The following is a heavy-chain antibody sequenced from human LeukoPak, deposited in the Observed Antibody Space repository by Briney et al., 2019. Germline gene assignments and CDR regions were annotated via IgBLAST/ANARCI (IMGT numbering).Heavy chain of an antibody. V-gene: IGHV1-8*01. CDR3: ARDLNQLVRHKDGY. Sequence: ASVKVSCKASGYTFTSYDINWVRQATGQGLEWMGWMNPNSGNTDYAQKFQGRVTMTRDTSISTAYMELSRLRSDDTAVYYCARDLNQLVRHKDGYWGQGTLVTVSS. CDR2: MNPNSGNT. D-gene: IGHD6-13*01. J-gene: IGHJ4*02. CDR1: GYTFTSYD.